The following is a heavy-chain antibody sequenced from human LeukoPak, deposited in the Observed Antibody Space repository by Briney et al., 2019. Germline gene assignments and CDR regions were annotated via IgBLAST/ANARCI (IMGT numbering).Heavy chain of an antibody. Sequence: ASVKVSCKASGYTFTSYGISWVRQAPGQGLEWMGWISAYNGNTHYAQKFQGRVTITTDTSTSTAYMERRGLRSDDTPVYYCARDVSGYFGYWGQGTLVTVSS. V-gene: IGHV1-18*01. CDR1: GYTFTSYG. CDR3: ARDVSGYFGY. J-gene: IGHJ4*02. D-gene: IGHD3-3*01. CDR2: ISAYNGNT.